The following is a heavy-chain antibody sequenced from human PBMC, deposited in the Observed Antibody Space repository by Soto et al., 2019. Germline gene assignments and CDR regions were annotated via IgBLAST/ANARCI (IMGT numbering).Heavy chain of an antibody. CDR2: ISGSGGST. Sequence: GGSLRLSCAASGFTFSSYAMSWVRQAPGKGLEWVSAISGSGGSTYYADSVKGRFTISRDNSKNKLYLQMNSLRAEDTAVYYCAKDGYYGSGSYYNGPKSDYYYYYMDVWGKGTTVTVSS. D-gene: IGHD3-10*01. CDR1: GFTFSSYA. CDR3: AKDGYYGSGSYYNGPKSDYYYYYMDV. V-gene: IGHV3-23*01. J-gene: IGHJ6*03.